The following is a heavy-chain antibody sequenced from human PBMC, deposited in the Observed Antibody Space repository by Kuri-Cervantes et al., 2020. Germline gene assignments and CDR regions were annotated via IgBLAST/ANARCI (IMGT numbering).Heavy chain of an antibody. D-gene: IGHD3-9*01. Sequence: ASVKVSCKASGYTFTSYGISWVRQAPGQGLEWMGWINPNSGGTNYAQKFQGWVTMTRDTSTSTVYMELSSLRSEDTAVYYCARDTQAKYYDILTAHPMDVWGKGTTVTVSS. CDR3: ARDTQAKYYDILTAHPMDV. J-gene: IGHJ6*03. CDR2: INPNSGGT. V-gene: IGHV1-2*04. CDR1: GYTFTSYG.